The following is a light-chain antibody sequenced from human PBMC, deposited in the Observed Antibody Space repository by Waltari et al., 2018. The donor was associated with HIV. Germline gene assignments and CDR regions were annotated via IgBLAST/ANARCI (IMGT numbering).Light chain of an antibody. CDR2: EVT. V-gene: IGLV2-23*02. CDR3: PSYATGNTYV. J-gene: IGLJ1*01. Sequence: QAALTQPASASGLPGQPTAIVCTGTNGDIGKYNLVSWYQQPPGKVPKLVIFEVTTRPSGIPHRFSGSKSDNTASLTISGLQAEDEADYYCPSYATGNTYVFGTGTTVTVL. CDR1: NGDIGKYNL.